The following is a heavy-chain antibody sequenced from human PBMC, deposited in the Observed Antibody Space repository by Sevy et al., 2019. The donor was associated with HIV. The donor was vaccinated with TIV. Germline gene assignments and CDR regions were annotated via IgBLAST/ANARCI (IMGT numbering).Heavy chain of an antibody. J-gene: IGHJ5*02. Sequence: GGSLRLSCPTSGFSFYTYAMTWVRQAPGKGLEWVASITDNGAKTFYADSVKGRFTISSDNSQSTLFLHMSSLRGDDTAVYYCARDATEYTSSSVWFDPWGQGTLVTVSS. CDR2: ITDNGAKT. V-gene: IGHV3-23*01. D-gene: IGHD6-6*01. CDR3: ARDATEYTSSSVWFDP. CDR1: GFSFYTYA.